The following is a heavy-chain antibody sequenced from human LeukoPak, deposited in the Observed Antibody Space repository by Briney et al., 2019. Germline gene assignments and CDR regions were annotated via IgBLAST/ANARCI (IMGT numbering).Heavy chain of an antibody. D-gene: IGHD3-10*01. CDR3: ARSVPYGTTWFDP. Sequence: GGSLRLSCTASGFPFYSYWMTWVRQTPGKGLEWVANIRHDGSTKYYVDSVKGRFTISRDNAMNSLYLQMDSLRVEDTAIYYCARSVPYGTTWFDPWGQGTLVTVSS. CDR1: GFPFYSYW. J-gene: IGHJ5*02. CDR2: IRHDGSTK. V-gene: IGHV3-7*03.